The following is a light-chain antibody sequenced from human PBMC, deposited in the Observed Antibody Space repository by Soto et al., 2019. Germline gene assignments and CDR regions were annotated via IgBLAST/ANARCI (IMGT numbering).Light chain of an antibody. CDR2: DAS. CDR3: QHRSNWPLT. J-gene: IGKJ4*01. Sequence: EIEMTQSPATLSLSPGERATLYCWASQSVSSYLAWYQQKPGQAPRLLIYDASNRATGIPARFSGSGSGTDFTLTISSLEPEDFAVYYCQHRSNWPLTLGGGTKVDIK. CDR1: QSVSSY. V-gene: IGKV3-11*01.